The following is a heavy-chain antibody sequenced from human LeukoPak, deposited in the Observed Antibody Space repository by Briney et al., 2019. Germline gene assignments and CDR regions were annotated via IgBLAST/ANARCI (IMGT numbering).Heavy chain of an antibody. CDR3: ASNYYDSSGYYPHFDY. V-gene: IGHV1-69*05. CDR1: GGTFSSYA. J-gene: IGHJ4*02. D-gene: IGHD3-22*01. CDR2: IITIFGTA. Sequence: ASVKVSCKASGGTFSSYAISWVRQAPGQGLEWMGGIITIFGTANYAQKFQGRVTITTDESTSTAYMELSSLRSEDTAVYYCASNYYDSSGYYPHFDYWGQGTLVTVSS.